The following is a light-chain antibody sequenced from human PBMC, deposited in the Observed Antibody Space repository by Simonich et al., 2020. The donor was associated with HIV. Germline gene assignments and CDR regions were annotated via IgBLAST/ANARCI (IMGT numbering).Light chain of an antibody. Sequence: QSALTQPRSVSVSPGQSVTISCTGTSSDVGGYNYVSWDQQHPGKAPKLMIYDVSKRPSGVPDRFSGSKSGNTASLTVSGLQAEDEADYYCCSYTSASNVIFGGGTKVTVL. V-gene: IGLV2-11*01. J-gene: IGLJ2*01. CDR2: DVS. CDR3: CSYTSASNVI. CDR1: SSDVGGYNY.